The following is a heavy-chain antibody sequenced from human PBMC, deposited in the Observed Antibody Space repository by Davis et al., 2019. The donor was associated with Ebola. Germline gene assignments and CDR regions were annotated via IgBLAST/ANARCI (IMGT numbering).Heavy chain of an antibody. CDR3: AKGRETGDMDV. D-gene: IGHD7-27*01. J-gene: IGHJ6*03. CDR2: IGTAGDT. CDR1: GFTFSSYD. Sequence: GESLKISCAACGFTFSSYDMHWVRQATGKGLEWVSAIGTAGDTYYPGSVKGQFTISRENAKNSLYLQMNSLRAGDTAVYYCAKGRETGDMDVWGKGTTVTVSS. V-gene: IGHV3-13*03.